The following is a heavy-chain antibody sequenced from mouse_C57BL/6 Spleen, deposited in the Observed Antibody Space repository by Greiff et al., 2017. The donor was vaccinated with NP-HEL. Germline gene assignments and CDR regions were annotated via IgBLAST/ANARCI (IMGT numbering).Heavy chain of an antibody. V-gene: IGHV1-50*01. J-gene: IGHJ2*01. Sequence: QVQLQQPGAELVKPGASVKLSCKASGYTFTSYWMQWVKQRPGQGLEWIGEIDPSDSYTNYNQKFKGKATLTVDTSSSTAYMQLSSLTSEDSAVYYCARRYYDYDLDYWGQGTTLTVSS. CDR1: GYTFTSYW. CDR2: IDPSDSYT. CDR3: ARRYYDYDLDY. D-gene: IGHD2-4*01.